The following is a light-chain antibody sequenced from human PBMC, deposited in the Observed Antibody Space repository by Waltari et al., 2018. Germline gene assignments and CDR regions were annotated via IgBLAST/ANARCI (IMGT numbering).Light chain of an antibody. CDR3: QHRYSWPLG. J-gene: IGKJ4*01. CDR1: QYIGDS. V-gene: IGKV3-11*01. CDR2: DVS. Sequence: DIVLTQFPATLSLSPGERATLSCRASQYIGDSLAWYQQKPGQVPRLLISDVSNRATGIPARFGGSGSGTDFTLIISSLEPEDFAVYYCQHRYSWPLGFGGGTKVQIK.